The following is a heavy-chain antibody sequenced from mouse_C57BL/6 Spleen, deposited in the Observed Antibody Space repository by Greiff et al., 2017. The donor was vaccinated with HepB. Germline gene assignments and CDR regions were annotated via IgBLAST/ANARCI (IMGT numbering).Heavy chain of an antibody. J-gene: IGHJ4*01. CDR1: GYSFTGYF. CDR3: ARDYGSILYAMDY. CDR2: INPYNGDT. D-gene: IGHD1-1*01. Sequence: VQLKESGPELVKPGASVKISCKASGYSFTGYFMNWVKQSHGKSLEWIGRINPYNGDTFYNQKFKGKATVTVDKSSSTAHMELLSLTSEDFAVYYCARDYGSILYAMDYWGQGTSVTVSS. V-gene: IGHV1-37*01.